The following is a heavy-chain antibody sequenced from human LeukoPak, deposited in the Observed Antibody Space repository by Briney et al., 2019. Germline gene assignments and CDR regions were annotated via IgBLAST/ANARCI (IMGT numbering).Heavy chain of an antibody. V-gene: IGHV3-21*01. CDR2: ISSSSSYI. D-gene: IGHD6-13*01. Sequence: PGGSLRLSCAASGFTFSSYSMNWVRQAPGKGLEWVSSISSSSSYIYYADSVKGRFTISRDNAKNSLYLQMNSLRAEDTAVYYCARDGLVVAAAGTYYYYYMDVWGKGTTVTVPS. CDR1: GFTFSSYS. CDR3: ARDGLVVAAAGTYYYYYMDV. J-gene: IGHJ6*03.